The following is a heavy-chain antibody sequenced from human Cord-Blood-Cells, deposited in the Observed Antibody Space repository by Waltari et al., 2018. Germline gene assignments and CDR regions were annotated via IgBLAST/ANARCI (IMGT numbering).Heavy chain of an antibody. J-gene: IGHJ4*02. CDR3: ARGGEDIVATTDY. V-gene: IGHV4-34*01. D-gene: IGHD5-12*01. Sequence: QVQLQQWGAGLLKPSETLSLTCAVYGGSFSGYYWSWIRQPPGKGLEWTGEINHSGSTNYNPSLKSRVTISVDTSKNQFSLKLSSVTAADTAVYYCARGGEDIVATTDYWGQGTLVTVSS. CDR1: GGSFSGYY. CDR2: INHSGST.